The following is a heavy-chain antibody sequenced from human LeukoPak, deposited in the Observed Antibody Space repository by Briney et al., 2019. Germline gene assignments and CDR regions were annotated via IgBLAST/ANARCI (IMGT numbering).Heavy chain of an antibody. CDR2: IYYSGST. CDR1: GGSISSSSYY. V-gene: IGHV4-39*01. Sequence: SETLSLTCTVSGGSISSSSYYWGWLRQPPGKGLEWIGSIYYSGSTYYNPSLKSRVTISVDTSKNQFSLKLSSVTAADTAVYYCARVDFLNAFDIWGQGTMVTVSS. J-gene: IGHJ3*02. D-gene: IGHD3-3*01. CDR3: ARVDFLNAFDI.